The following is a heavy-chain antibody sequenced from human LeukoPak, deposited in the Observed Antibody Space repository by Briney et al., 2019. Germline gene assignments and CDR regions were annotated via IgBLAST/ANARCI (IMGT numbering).Heavy chain of an antibody. CDR1: GDSISGYY. V-gene: IGHV4-59*08. J-gene: IGHJ4*02. CDR2: IYYNGNT. CDR3: ARAAAPTRNGFGY. D-gene: IGHD6-13*01. Sequence: SETLSLTCTVSGDSISGYYWSWIRQPPGKGLEWIGYIYYNGNTNYHPSLKSRLTISVDTSKNQYSVKLSFVTAADTAVYFCARAAAPTRNGFGYCGQGTLVSVSS.